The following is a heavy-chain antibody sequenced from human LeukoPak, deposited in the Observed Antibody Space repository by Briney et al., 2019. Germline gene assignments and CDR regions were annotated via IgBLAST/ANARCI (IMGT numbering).Heavy chain of an antibody. CDR1: GFTFDDYG. CDR2: INWNGGST. Sequence: GGSLRLXCAASGFTFDDYGMSWVRQAPGKGLEWVSGINWNGGSTGYADSVKGRFTISRDNAKNSLYLQMNSLRAEDTALYYCARGNSGYYRNTKFDYWGQGTLVTVSS. D-gene: IGHD3-22*01. CDR3: ARGNSGYYRNTKFDY. J-gene: IGHJ4*02. V-gene: IGHV3-20*04.